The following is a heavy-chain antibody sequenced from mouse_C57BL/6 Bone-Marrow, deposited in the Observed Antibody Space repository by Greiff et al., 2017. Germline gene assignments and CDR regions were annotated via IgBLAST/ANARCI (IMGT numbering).Heavy chain of an antibody. CDR3: AGSSYVGNTYYIDY. J-gene: IGHJ2*01. CDR1: GYTFTDYY. CDR2: IFPGSGST. V-gene: IGHV1-75*01. Sequence: VQLQQSGPELVKPGASVKISCKASGYTFTDYYINWVKQRPGQGLEWIGWIFPGSGSTYYNEKFKGKATLTVAKSSSTAYMLLSSLTSEDSAVYFCAGSSYVGNTYYIDYWGQGTTLTVAS. D-gene: IGHD1-1*01.